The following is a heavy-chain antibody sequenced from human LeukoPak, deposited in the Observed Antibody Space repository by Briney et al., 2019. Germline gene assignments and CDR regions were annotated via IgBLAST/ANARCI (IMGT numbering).Heavy chain of an antibody. Sequence: GASVKVSCKASGGTFSSYAISWVRQAPGQGLEWMGGIIPIFGTANYAQKFQGGVTITADESTSTAYMGLSSLRSEDTAVYYCARGERWLQFHYWGQGTLVTVSS. CDR1: GGTFSSYA. CDR3: ARGERWLQFHY. V-gene: IGHV1-69*13. J-gene: IGHJ4*02. D-gene: IGHD5-24*01. CDR2: IIPIFGTA.